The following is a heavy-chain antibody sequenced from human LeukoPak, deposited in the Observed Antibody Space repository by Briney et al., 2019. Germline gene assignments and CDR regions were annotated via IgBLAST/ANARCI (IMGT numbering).Heavy chain of an antibody. CDR2: IYYSGST. CDR1: GGSISSYY. CDR3: ARLRGIVATIPYFDY. J-gene: IGHJ4*02. D-gene: IGHD5-12*01. Sequence: SETLSLTCTVSGGSISSYYWSWIRQPPGTGLEWIGYIYYSGSTNYNPPLKSRVTISVDTSKNQFSLKLSSVTAADTAVYYCARLRGIVATIPYFDYWGQGTLVTVSS. V-gene: IGHV4-59*08.